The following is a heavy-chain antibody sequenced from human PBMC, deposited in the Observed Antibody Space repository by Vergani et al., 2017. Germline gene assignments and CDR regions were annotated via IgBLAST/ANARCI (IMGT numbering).Heavy chain of an antibody. D-gene: IGHD3-9*01. J-gene: IGHJ4*02. V-gene: IGHV1-46*03. Sequence: QVQVVQSGAEVKKSGASVKVPCKTSGYTFSNYYMHWVRQAPGQGLEWMGIINPSGGHTNYAQKFQGRVTMTRDTSTSTVYMELSSLRSEDTAIYYCARGGYGILTGYRYWGQGTLVTVSA. CDR3: ARGGYGILTGYRY. CDR1: GYTFSNYY. CDR2: INPSGGHT.